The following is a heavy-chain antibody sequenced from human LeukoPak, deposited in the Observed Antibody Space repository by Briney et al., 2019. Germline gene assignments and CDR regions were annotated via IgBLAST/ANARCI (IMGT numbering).Heavy chain of an antibody. J-gene: IGHJ5*02. CDR3: ASPPLRYGNYPRENGFAP. Sequence: IPSETLSLTCAVYGGSFSGYYWSWIRQPPGKGLEWIGEINHSGSTNYNSSLKSRVTISVDTSKNQFSLKLSSVTAADTAVYYCASPPLRYGNYPRENGFAPWGQGPLVTVSS. CDR2: INHSGST. CDR1: GGSFSGYY. D-gene: IGHD3-9*01. V-gene: IGHV4-34*01.